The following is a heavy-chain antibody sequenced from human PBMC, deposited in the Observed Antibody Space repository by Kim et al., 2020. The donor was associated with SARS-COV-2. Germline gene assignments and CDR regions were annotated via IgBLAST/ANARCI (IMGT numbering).Heavy chain of an antibody. D-gene: IGHD2-2*03. CDR3: ARGLDRHAFDI. J-gene: IGHJ3*02. V-gene: IGHV4-30-2*01. Sequence: TYYSPSLKSRVTISVDRSKNQFSLKLSSVTAADTAVYYCARGLDRHAFDIWGQGTMVTVSS. CDR2: T.